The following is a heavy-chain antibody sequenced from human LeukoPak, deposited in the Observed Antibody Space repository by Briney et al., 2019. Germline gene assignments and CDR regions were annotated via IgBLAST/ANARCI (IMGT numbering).Heavy chain of an antibody. V-gene: IGHV4-59*08. CDR1: GGSISSYY. CDR2: IYYSGST. Sequence: SETLSLTCTVSGGSISSYYWSWIRQPPGKGLEWIGYIYYSGSTNYNPSLKSRVTISVDTSKNQLSLKMSSVTAADTAVYYCARSSGTGTFSYWGQGTLVTVSS. D-gene: IGHD6-25*01. CDR3: ARSSGTGTFSY. J-gene: IGHJ4*02.